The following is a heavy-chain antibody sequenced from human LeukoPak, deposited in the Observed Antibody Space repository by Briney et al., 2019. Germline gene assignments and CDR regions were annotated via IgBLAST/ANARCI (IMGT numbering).Heavy chain of an antibody. CDR2: INPNSGGT. CDR1: GYTFTGYY. J-gene: IGHJ4*02. CDR3: ARVGDDFWSGYVFDY. V-gene: IGHV1-2*02. Sequence: GASVKVSCKASGYTFTGYYMHWVRQAPGQGLEWMGWINPNSGGTNYAQKFQGRVTMTRDTSISTAYMELSGLRSDDTAVYYCARVGDDFWSGYVFDYWGQGTLVTVSS. D-gene: IGHD3-3*01.